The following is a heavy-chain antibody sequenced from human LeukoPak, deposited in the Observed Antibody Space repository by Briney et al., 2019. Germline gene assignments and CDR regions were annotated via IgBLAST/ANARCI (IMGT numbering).Heavy chain of an antibody. V-gene: IGHV3-23*01. J-gene: IGHJ6*03. CDR1: GFTFSSFA. Sequence: GGSLRLSCAASGFTFSSFAMSWVRQAPGKGLEWVSAISGSGGSTYYADSVKGRFTISRDNSKNTLYLQMNSLRAEGTAVYYCARCGMPYYYYYMDVWGKGTTVTLSS. CDR2: ISGSGGST. CDR3: ARCGMPYYYYYMDV. D-gene: IGHD2-2*01.